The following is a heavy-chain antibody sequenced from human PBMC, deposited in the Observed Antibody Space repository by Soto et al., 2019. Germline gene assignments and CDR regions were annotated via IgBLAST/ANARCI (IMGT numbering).Heavy chain of an antibody. J-gene: IGHJ4*02. CDR1: GFTFSSYG. CDR2: ISYDGSNK. D-gene: IGHD5-12*01. V-gene: IGHV3-30*03. Sequence: PGGSLRLSCAASGFTFSSYGMHWVRQAPGKGLEWVAVISYDGSNKYYADSVKGRFTISRDNSKNTLYLQMNSLRAEDTAVYYCSSWACSGYDCYFDYWGQGTLVTVSS. CDR3: SSWACSGYDCYFDY.